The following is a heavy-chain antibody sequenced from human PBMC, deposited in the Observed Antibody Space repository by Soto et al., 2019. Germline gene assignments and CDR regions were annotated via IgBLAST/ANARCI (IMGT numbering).Heavy chain of an antibody. CDR1: GGSISSGGYS. J-gene: IGHJ4*02. CDR2: IYHSGST. Sequence: SETLSLTCAVSGGSISSGGYSWSRIRQPPGKGLEWIGYIYHSGSTYYNPSLKSRVTISVDRSKNQFSLKLSSVTAADTAVYYCPRVPAYWGQGTLVTVSS. V-gene: IGHV4-30-2*01. CDR3: PRVPAY.